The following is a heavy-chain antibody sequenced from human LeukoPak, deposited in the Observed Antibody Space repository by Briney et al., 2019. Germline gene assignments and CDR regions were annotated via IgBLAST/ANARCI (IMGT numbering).Heavy chain of an antibody. D-gene: IGHD2-2*01. CDR2: IIPILGIA. CDR1: GGTFSSYA. J-gene: IGHJ6*03. CDR3: ARHLVVPAVISLFYYYYYMAV. V-gene: IGHV1-69*04. Sequence: SVKVSCKASGGTFSSYAISWVRQAPGQGLEWMGRIIPILGIANYAQKLQGRVTMTTDTSTSTAYMELRSLRSDDTAVYYCARHLVVPAVISLFYYYYYMAVGGKGTTVTVPS.